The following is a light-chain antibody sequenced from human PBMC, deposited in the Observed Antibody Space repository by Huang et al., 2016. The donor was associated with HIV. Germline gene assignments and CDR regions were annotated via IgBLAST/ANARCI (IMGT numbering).Light chain of an antibody. CDR2: AAS. V-gene: IGKV1-8*01. CDR1: QGISSY. CDR3: QQYYSYPIT. Sequence: AIRITQSPSSLSASTGDRVTITCRASQGISSYLAWYQQKPGKAPKLLIYAASTLQSGVPSRVSGSGSGTDFTLTISCLQSEDFATYYCQQYYSYPITFGQGTRLEIK. J-gene: IGKJ5*01.